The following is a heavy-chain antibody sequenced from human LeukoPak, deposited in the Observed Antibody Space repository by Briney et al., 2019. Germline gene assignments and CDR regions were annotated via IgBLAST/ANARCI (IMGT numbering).Heavy chain of an antibody. D-gene: IGHD3-10*01. V-gene: IGHV3-23*01. CDR2: LSGSGGGT. CDR1: GITLSNYG. Sequence: GGSLRLSCAVSGITLSNYGMSWVRQAPGKGLEWVAGLSGSGGGTNYADSVQGRFTISRDNPKNTLYLQMNSLRAEDTDVYFCAKRGVVIRVFLVGFHKEAYYFDSWGQGALVTVSS. J-gene: IGHJ4*02. CDR3: AKRGVVIRVFLVGFHKEAYYFDS.